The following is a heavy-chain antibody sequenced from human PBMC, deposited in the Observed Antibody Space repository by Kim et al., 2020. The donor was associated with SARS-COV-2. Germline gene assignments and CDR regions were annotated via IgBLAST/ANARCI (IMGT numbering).Heavy chain of an antibody. D-gene: IGHD3-10*01. V-gene: IGHV3-21*01. CDR2: ISSSSSYI. J-gene: IGHJ6*02. Sequence: GGSLRLSCAASGFTFSSYSMNWVRQAPGKGLEWVSSISSSSSYIYYADSVKGRFTISRDNAKNSLYLQMNSLRAEDTAVYYCARVGDELLWFGEQTGGGMDVWGQGTTVTVSS. CDR3: ARVGDELLWFGEQTGGGMDV. CDR1: GFTFSSYS.